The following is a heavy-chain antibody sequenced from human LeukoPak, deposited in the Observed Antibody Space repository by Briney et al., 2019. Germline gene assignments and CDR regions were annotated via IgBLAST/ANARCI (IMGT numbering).Heavy chain of an antibody. CDR3: ARDPRNCVGDCYSMSGAFDI. Sequence: GGSLRLSCAASGFTFSTYSMNWVRQAPGKGLEWVSYISSSGSTIYYANSLKGRFTISRDNAKNSLYLQMNSLRDEDTAVYYCARDPRNCVGDCYSMSGAFDIWGQGTMVTVSS. V-gene: IGHV3-48*02. D-gene: IGHD2-21*02. CDR1: GFTFSTYS. J-gene: IGHJ3*02. CDR2: ISSSGSTI.